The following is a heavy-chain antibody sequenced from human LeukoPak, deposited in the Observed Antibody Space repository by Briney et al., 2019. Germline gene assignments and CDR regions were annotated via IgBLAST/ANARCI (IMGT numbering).Heavy chain of an antibody. D-gene: IGHD4-23*01. CDR3: ARDTLEYSNSPDALDI. Sequence: GGSLRLSCAASGFTFNSYWMTWVRQAPGKGLEWVANIKQDGSEKFYVDSVKGRFTISRDNAKNSLYMQMESLRDEDTAIYYCARDTLEYSNSPDALDIWGQGTMVTVSS. V-gene: IGHV3-7*01. CDR1: GFTFNSYW. CDR2: IKQDGSEK. J-gene: IGHJ3*02.